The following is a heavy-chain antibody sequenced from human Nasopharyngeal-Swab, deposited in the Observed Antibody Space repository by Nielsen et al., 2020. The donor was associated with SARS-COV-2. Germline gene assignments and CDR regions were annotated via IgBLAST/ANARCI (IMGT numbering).Heavy chain of an antibody. D-gene: IGHD5-12*01. CDR1: GFTFSSYG. V-gene: IGHV3-33*01. Sequence: GESLKISCAASGFTFSSYGMHWVRQAPGKGLEWVAVIWYDGSNKYYADSVKGRFTISRDNSKNTLYLQMNSLRAEDTAVYYCAREGGYSGYEGAGEFDYWGQGTLVTVSS. CDR2: IWYDGSNK. J-gene: IGHJ4*02. CDR3: AREGGYSGYEGAGEFDY.